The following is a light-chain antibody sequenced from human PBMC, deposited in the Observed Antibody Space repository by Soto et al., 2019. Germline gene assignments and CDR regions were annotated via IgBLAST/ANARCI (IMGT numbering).Light chain of an antibody. CDR2: GAS. Sequence: IVLTQSPGTLSLSPGERATLSCRASQSVSNNYLAWYQQKPGQAPRLLIYGASNRATGIPDRFSGSGSGTDFTLTISRLEPEDFAVYYCQQYGSSPRFGQGTKVDIK. CDR3: QQYGSSPR. J-gene: IGKJ1*01. CDR1: QSVSNNY. V-gene: IGKV3-20*01.